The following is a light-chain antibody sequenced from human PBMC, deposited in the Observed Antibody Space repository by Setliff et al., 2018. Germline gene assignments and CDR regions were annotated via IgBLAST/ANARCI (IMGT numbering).Light chain of an antibody. CDR1: SSDVGGYKY. V-gene: IGLV2-8*01. J-gene: IGLJ1*01. CDR3: SSYAVSNNGLV. CDR2: EVS. Sequence: QSALAPPPSASGSPGQSVTISCTGSSSDVGGYKYVSWYQQHPGKAPKLMIYEVSKRPSGVPDRFSGSKSGNTASLTVSGLQAEDEADYYCSSYAVSNNGLVFGTGTKGTVL.